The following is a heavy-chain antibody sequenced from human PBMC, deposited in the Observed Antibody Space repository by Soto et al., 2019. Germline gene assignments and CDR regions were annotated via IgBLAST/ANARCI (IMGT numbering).Heavy chain of an antibody. Sequence: PGGSLRLSCAASGFTFSSYAMHWVRQAPGKGLEYVSAISSNGGSIYYADSVKGRFTISRDNSKNTLYLQMGSLRAEDMAVYYCARHAVHSSGFTDYWGQGTLVTVSS. CDR3: ARHAVHSSGFTDY. J-gene: IGHJ4*02. D-gene: IGHD6-19*01. V-gene: IGHV3-64*02. CDR2: ISSNGGSI. CDR1: GFTFSSYA.